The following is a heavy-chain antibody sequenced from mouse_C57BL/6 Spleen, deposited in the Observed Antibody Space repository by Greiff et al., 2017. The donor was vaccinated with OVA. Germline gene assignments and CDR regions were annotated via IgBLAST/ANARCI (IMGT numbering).Heavy chain of an antibody. D-gene: IGHD1-1*01. CDR2: IDPYDSYT. CDR3: VAHYYGSSYAPFDY. J-gene: IGHJ2*01. Sequence: QVQLQQPGAELVRPGTSVKLSCKASGYTFTSYWMHWVKQRPGQGLEWIGVIDPYDSYTNYNQKFNGKATLTVDTSSSTAYMQLSSLTSEDSAVYYCVAHYYGSSYAPFDYWGQGTTLTVSS. V-gene: IGHV1-59*01. CDR1: GYTFTSYW.